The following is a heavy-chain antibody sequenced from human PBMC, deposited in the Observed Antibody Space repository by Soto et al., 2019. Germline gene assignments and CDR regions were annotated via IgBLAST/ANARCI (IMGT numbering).Heavy chain of an antibody. V-gene: IGHV4-59*01. Sequence: QVQLQESGPGLVKPSETLSLTCTVSGGSISSYYWSGIRQPPRKGLEWIGYIYYSGSTNYNPSLKSRVTISVDTSKNQFSLKLSSVTAADTAVYYCARAIRGSFLRYFDYWGQGTLVTVSS. CDR2: IYYSGST. CDR3: ARAIRGSFLRYFDY. D-gene: IGHD1-26*01. J-gene: IGHJ4*02. CDR1: GGSISSYY.